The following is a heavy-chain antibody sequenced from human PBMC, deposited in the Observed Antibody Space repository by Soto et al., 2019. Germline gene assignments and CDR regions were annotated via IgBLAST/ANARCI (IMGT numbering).Heavy chain of an antibody. V-gene: IGHV3-33*01. Sequence: HPGGSLRLSCAASGFTFSSYGMHWVRQAPGKGLEWVAVIWYDGSNKYYADSVKGRFTISRDNSKNTLYLQMNSLRAEDTAVYYCAREFSSLGSWIQPRSFLYYFAYWGQGTLVTVSS. D-gene: IGHD5-18*01. J-gene: IGHJ4*02. CDR2: IWYDGSNK. CDR1: GFTFSSYG. CDR3: AREFSSLGSWIQPRSFLYYFAY.